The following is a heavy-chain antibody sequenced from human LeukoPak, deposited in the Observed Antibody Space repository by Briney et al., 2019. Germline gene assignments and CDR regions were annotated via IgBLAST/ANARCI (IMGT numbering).Heavy chain of an antibody. Sequence: SVKVSCKASGGIFSNHAVTWVRQAPGQGLEWMGRIIPMIGTAKYAQKFQGRVTLTADTSTNTAYMELSSLTSEDTALYFCAKGATVGKEALDIWGQGSLVTVSS. CDR2: IIPMIGTA. J-gene: IGHJ3*02. CDR3: AKGATVGKEALDI. V-gene: IGHV1-69*04. CDR1: GGIFSNHA. D-gene: IGHD1-14*01.